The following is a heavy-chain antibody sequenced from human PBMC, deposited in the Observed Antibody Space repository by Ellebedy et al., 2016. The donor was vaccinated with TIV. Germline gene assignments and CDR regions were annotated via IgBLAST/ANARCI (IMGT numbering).Heavy chain of an antibody. CDR3: ARAPLDDTALITWFDY. Sequence: SETLSLTCTVSGGSISSYYWSRIRQSPGKGLEWIGYIYYSGSTNYNPSLKSRVTISLDTSMFSLKLNSVTAADTAVYYCARAPLDDTALITWFDYWGQGIPVTVSS. J-gene: IGHJ4*02. D-gene: IGHD5-18*01. CDR2: IYYSGST. V-gene: IGHV4-59*01. CDR1: GGSISSYY.